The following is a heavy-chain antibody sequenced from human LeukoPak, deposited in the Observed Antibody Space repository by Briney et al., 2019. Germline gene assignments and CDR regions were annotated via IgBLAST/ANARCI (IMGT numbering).Heavy chain of an antibody. V-gene: IGHV3-21*06. CDR1: GFIFSSYT. CDR2: ITSSSNYI. J-gene: IGHJ4*02. Sequence: GGSLRLSCTASGFIFSSYTVNWVRQAPGKGLEWVSSITSSSNYIYYADSVKGRFTISRDNAKNSLYLQMNSLRAEDTAAYYCARDAYISSSFDYWGQGTLVTVSS. CDR3: ARDAYISSSFDY. D-gene: IGHD2-21*01.